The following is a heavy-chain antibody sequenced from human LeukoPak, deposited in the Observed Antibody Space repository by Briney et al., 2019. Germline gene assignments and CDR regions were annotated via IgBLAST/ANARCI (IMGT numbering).Heavy chain of an antibody. V-gene: IGHV3-53*01. D-gene: IGHD1-26*01. J-gene: IGHJ4*02. CDR1: GFTVSSNY. Sequence: GGSLRLSCAASGFTVSSNYMSWVRQAPGKGLEWVSVIYSGGSTYYADSVKGRFTISRDNAKNSLYLQMSSLRAEDTAVYYCARDQGGMPDYWGQGTLVTVSS. CDR3: ARDQGGMPDY. CDR2: IYSGGST.